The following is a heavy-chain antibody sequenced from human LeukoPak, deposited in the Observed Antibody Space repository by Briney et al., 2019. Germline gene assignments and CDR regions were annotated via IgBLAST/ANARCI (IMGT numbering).Heavy chain of an antibody. CDR2: TYTGGNS. Sequence: PGGSLRLSCEASGFTVSSTHMVWVRQAPGKGLEWVSVTYTGGNSYYADSVKGRFTISRDNSKNTLYLQMNSLRAEDTAVYYCARALAVAGDYWGQGTLVTVSS. CDR1: GFTVSSTH. J-gene: IGHJ4*02. V-gene: IGHV3-53*05. CDR3: ARALAVAGDY. D-gene: IGHD6-19*01.